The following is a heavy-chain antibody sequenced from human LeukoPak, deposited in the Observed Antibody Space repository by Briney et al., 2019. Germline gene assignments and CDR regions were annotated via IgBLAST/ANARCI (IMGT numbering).Heavy chain of an antibody. CDR3: ARAPNSGWYYYYYYMDV. Sequence: ASVKVSCKASGYTFTSYGISWVRQAPGQGLEWMGWISAYNGNTNYAQKLQGRVTMTRDTSISTAYMELSRLRSDDTAVYYCARAPNSGWYYYYYYMDVWGKGTTVTVSS. CDR1: GYTFTSYG. J-gene: IGHJ6*03. D-gene: IGHD6-19*01. CDR2: ISAYNGNT. V-gene: IGHV1-18*01.